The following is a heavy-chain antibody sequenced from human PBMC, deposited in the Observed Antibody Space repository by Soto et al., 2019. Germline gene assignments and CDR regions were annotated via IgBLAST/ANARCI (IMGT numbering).Heavy chain of an antibody. D-gene: IGHD3-22*01. Sequence: GGSLRLSCAASGSTFSSYWMHWVRQAPGRGLVWVSRINSAGSSTNYADSVKGRFTISRDNAKNTQYLQMNSLRADDTAVYYCAGADYSSGRYYLDAWGQGILVTVSS. J-gene: IGHJ4*02. CDR1: GSTFSSYW. CDR2: INSAGSST. V-gene: IGHV3-74*01. CDR3: AGADYSSGRYYLDA.